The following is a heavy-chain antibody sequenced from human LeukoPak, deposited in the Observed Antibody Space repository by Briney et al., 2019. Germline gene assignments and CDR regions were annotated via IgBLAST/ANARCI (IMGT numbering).Heavy chain of an antibody. CDR3: AKDGSWSCTD. CDR2: IAHHGNNK. V-gene: IGHV3-30*02. CDR1: GFTFSSSA. J-gene: IGHJ4*02. Sequence: GGSLRLSCGASGFTFSSSAMHWVRQGPGKGLEWVAYIAHHGNNKYYADSVKGRFTTSRDNSQGSLYLQMNRLRADDTAVYYCAKDGSWSCTDWGQGTLVRVSS. D-gene: IGHD2-8*02.